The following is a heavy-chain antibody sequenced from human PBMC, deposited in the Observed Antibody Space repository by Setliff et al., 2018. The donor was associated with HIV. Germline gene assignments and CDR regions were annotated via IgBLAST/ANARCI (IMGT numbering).Heavy chain of an antibody. CDR3: ARLPQDVRSSIDF. CDR1: GFTFSSYE. Sequence: GGSLRLSCAASGFTFSSYEMNWVRQAPGKGLVWVSRINVDGSSISYADSVKGRFTISRDNAKNTLFLQMNSLRAEDTAVYYCARLPQDVRSSIDFWGQGTLVTVSS. CDR2: INVDGSSI. V-gene: IGHV3-74*01. J-gene: IGHJ4*02. D-gene: IGHD6-6*01.